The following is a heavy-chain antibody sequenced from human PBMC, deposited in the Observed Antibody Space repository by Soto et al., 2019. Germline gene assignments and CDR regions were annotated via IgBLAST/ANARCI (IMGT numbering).Heavy chain of an antibody. Sequence: QVQLVQSGAEVKKPGASVKVSCQASGYTFGIYGLTWVRQAPGQGPEWMGWISPSSGRTKYAQKFQGRVTMTTQTSTNTAQMELRSLTSDDTAVYYCARESVCSGTSCPWDYWGQGTLVTVSS. V-gene: IGHV1-18*01. J-gene: IGHJ4*02. CDR3: ARESVCSGTSCPWDY. D-gene: IGHD2-2*01. CDR2: ISPSSGRT. CDR1: GYTFGIYG.